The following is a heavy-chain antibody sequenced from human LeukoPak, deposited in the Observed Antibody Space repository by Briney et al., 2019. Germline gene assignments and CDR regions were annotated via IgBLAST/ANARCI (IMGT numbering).Heavy chain of an antibody. CDR1: GGSISSYY. J-gene: IGHJ5*02. D-gene: IGHD2-8*01. Sequence: SETLSLTCTVSGGSISSYYWSWIRRPPGKGLEWIGYIYTSGSTNYNPSLKSRVTISVDTSKNQFSLKLSSVTAADTAVYYCARLGSGYCTNGVCYWGGNWFDPWGQGTLVTVSS. CDR3: ARLGSGYCTNGVCYWGGNWFDP. CDR2: IYTSGST. V-gene: IGHV4-4*09.